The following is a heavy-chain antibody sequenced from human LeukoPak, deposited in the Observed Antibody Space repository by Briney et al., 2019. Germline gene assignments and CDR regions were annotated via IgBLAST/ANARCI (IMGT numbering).Heavy chain of an antibody. CDR2: ISYDGANK. J-gene: IGHJ3*02. CDR1: GFIFSNYA. CDR3: AVIVVVTASTAFDI. D-gene: IGHD2-21*02. V-gene: IGHV3-30*09. Sequence: PGRSQRLSCAASGFIFSNYAMHWVRQAPRKGLEWVAVISYDGANKYYADSVRGRFAISRDNSKNTLYLQMNSLRPEDTAVYYCAVIVVVTASTAFDIWGQGTMVTASS.